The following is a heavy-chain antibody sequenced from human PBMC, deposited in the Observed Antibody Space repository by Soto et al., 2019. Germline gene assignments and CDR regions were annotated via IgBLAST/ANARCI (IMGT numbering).Heavy chain of an antibody. Sequence: GGSLRLSCEASGFPFNNYHMTWVRQASGKGLEWVASIKEDGNEKYYVDSVKGRFTISRDNVKNSVSLQLNSLRAEDTAVYFCTRGAGGWNYYYAMDVWGPGATVTVSS. CDR2: IKEDGNEK. CDR3: TRGAGGWNYYYAMDV. D-gene: IGHD6-19*01. CDR1: GFPFNNYH. J-gene: IGHJ6*02. V-gene: IGHV3-7*03.